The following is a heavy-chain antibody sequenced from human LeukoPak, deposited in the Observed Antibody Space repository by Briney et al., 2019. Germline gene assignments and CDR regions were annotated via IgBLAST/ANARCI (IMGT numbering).Heavy chain of an antibody. Sequence: GGSLRLSCAASGLTFGSYTTSWVRQAPGKGLEWVSGITATGSRTYYADSVKGRFSISRDSSKNTLYLQLNSLRADDTALYYCATSMGGGNIDYWGQGTLVTVSS. D-gene: IGHD3-16*01. J-gene: IGHJ4*02. CDR2: ITATGSRT. V-gene: IGHV3-23*01. CDR3: ATSMGGGNIDY. CDR1: GLTFGSYT.